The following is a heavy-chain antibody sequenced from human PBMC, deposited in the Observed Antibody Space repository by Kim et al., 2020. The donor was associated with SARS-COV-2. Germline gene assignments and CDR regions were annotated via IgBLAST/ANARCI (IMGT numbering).Heavy chain of an antibody. V-gene: IGHV3-21*01. CDR1: GFTFRDYG. CDR2: LGASTTYI. CDR3: TREGFYSGLDV. J-gene: IGHJ6*02. Sequence: GGSLRLSCAASGFTFRDYGMMWVRQAPGKGLEWVSYLGASTTYISYAESVKGRFTISRDNAKNSLYLQMHNLGTEDTAIYYCTREGFYSGLDVWGQGTTVTVSS. D-gene: IGHD2-21*01.